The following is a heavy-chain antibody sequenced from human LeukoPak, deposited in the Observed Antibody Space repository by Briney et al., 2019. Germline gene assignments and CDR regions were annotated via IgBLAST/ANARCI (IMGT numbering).Heavy chain of an antibody. J-gene: IGHJ4*02. CDR3: ARQPRLWSDYIDY. D-gene: IGHD5-18*01. Sequence: GGSLRLSCAASGFTFSSYWMSWVRQAPGKGLEWVANIKQDGSEKYYVDSVKGRFTISRDNAKNSLYLQMNSLRAEDTAVYYCARQPRLWSDYIDYWGQGTLVTVSS. CDR1: GFTFSSYW. V-gene: IGHV3-7*01. CDR2: IKQDGSEK.